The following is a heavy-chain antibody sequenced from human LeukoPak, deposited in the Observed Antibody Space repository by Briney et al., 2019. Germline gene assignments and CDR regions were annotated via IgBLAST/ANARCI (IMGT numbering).Heavy chain of an antibody. V-gene: IGHV1-2*06. CDR3: ARAAKWGIAVALKGSWFAP. CDR1: GYTFTGYY. D-gene: IGHD6-19*01. J-gene: IGHJ5*02. CDR2: INPNSGGT. Sequence: ASVKVSCKASGYTFTGYYMHWVRQAPGQGLEWMGRINPNSGGTNYAQKFQGRVTMTRDTSISTAYMELSRLRSDDTAVYSCARAAKWGIAVALKGSWFAPWGQGTLVTVSS.